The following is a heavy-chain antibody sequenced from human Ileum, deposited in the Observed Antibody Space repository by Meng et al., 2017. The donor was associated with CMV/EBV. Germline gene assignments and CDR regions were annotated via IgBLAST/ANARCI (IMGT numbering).Heavy chain of an antibody. V-gene: IGHV1-8*01. Sequence: ASVKVSCKASGYTFTGYDINWVRQATGQGLEWMGWMNPDSGDTGYAQKFQGRVTMTRNTSISTAYMELSSLRAEDTAVYYRARGLDYGGSWGQGTLVTVSS. D-gene: IGHD4-23*01. CDR3: ARGLDYGGS. J-gene: IGHJ5*02. CDR1: GYTFTGYD. CDR2: MNPDSGDT.